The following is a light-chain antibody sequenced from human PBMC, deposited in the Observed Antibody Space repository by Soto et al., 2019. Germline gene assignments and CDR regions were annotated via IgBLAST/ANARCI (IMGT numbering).Light chain of an antibody. CDR1: SSDVGGYNY. CDR2: EVT. J-gene: IGLJ3*02. Sequence: QSALTQPASVSGSPGQSITISCTGTSSDVGGYNYVSWYQQHPGKAPKLIIYEVTNRPSGVSSRFSGSKSGDTASLTISGLQAEDEADYYCSSYAQANSWVFGGGTKLTVL. V-gene: IGLV2-14*01. CDR3: SSYAQANSWV.